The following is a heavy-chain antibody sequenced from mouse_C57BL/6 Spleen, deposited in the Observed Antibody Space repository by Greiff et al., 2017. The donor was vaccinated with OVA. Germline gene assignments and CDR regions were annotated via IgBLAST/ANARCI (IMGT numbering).Heavy chain of an antibody. CDR3: ARTYSNYEGYFDV. D-gene: IGHD2-5*01. J-gene: IGHJ1*03. CDR2: IDPSDSYT. CDR1: GYTFTSYW. Sequence: VQLQQPGAELVMPGASVKLSCKASGYTFTSYWMHWVKQRPGQGLEWIGEIDPSDSYTNYNQKFKGKSTVTVDKSSSTAYMQLSSLTSEDSAVYYCARTYSNYEGYFDVWGTGTTVTVSS. V-gene: IGHV1-69*01.